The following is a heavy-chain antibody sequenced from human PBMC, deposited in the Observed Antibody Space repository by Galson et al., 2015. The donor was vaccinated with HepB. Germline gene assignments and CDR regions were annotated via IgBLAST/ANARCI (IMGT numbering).Heavy chain of an antibody. V-gene: IGHV3-33*08. D-gene: IGHD2/OR15-2a*01. Sequence: SLRLSCAASGFTFSSYAMSWVRQAPGKGLDWEALIWFDGTKNYHAEYLKGRFTISRDNSKNILYLQMNSLGAEDTAMYYCARYLGDYYGFDIWGQGTMVIVSA. CDR3: ARYLGDYYGFDI. CDR1: GFTFSSYA. J-gene: IGHJ3*02. CDR2: IWFDGTKN.